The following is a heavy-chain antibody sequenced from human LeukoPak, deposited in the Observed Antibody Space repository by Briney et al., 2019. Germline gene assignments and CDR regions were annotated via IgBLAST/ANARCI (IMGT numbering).Heavy chain of an antibody. D-gene: IGHD3-10*01. V-gene: IGHV4-39*01. J-gene: IGHJ4*02. CDR1: GGSISSGSNY. CDR2: IYYSGGT. CDR3: VRHISVVRGETFDF. Sequence: SETLSLTCTVSGGSISSGSNYWGWIRQPPGKGLEWIGSIYYSGGTYYNPSLKSRVTISVDTSKNQFSLKLSSVTAADTAVYYCVRHISVVRGETFDFWGQGSLVTVSS.